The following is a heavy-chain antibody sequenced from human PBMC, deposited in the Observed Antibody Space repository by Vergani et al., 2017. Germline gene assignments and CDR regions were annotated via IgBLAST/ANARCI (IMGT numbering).Heavy chain of an antibody. CDR3: ARDGVVGIWFGAPVHGWFDP. Sequence: QVQLVQSGSELKTPGASVKVSCKASGYTFTSYAMNWVRQAPGQGLEWMGWINTNTGNPTYAQGFTGRFVFSLDTSVSTAYLQISSLKAEDTAVYYCARDGVVGIWFGAPVHGWFDPWGQGTLVTVSS. D-gene: IGHD3-10*01. J-gene: IGHJ5*02. CDR1: GYTFTSYA. V-gene: IGHV7-4-1*02. CDR2: INTNTGNP.